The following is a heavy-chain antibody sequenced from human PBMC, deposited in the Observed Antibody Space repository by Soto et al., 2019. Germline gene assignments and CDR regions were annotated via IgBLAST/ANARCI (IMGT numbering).Heavy chain of an antibody. V-gene: IGHV1-18*04. D-gene: IGHD2-2*01. J-gene: IGHJ6*02. CDR1: GYTFTSYG. Sequence: QVQLVQSGAEVKKPGASVKVSCKASGYTFTSYGISWVRQAPGQGLEWMGWISAYNGNTNYAQKLQGRVTMTTDTSTSTAYMGLRSLRSDDTAVYYCARAGYCSSTSCHYYYGMDVWGQGTTVTVSS. CDR2: ISAYNGNT. CDR3: ARAGYCSSTSCHYYYGMDV.